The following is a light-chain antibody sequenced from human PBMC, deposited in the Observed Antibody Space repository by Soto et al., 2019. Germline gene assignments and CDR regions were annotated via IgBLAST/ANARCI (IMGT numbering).Light chain of an antibody. CDR3: QQYNNHYS. CDR2: KAS. Sequence: DIQMTQSPSTLSGSVGDRVTITCRASQTISSWLAWYQQKPGKAPKLLIYKASTLKSGVPSRFSGSGSGTEFTLTISSLQPDDFATYYCQQYNNHYSFGQGTKVEVK. CDR1: QTISSW. J-gene: IGKJ2*03. V-gene: IGKV1-5*03.